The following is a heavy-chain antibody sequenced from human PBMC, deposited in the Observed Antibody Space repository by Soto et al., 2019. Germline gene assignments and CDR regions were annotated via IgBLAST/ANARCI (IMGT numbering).Heavy chain of an antibody. CDR2: IVPLFGTA. J-gene: IGHJ4*02. V-gene: IGHV1-69*01. CDR3: ARDSRPDCGGDCYVYYSDY. CDR1: GGTFGNYA. D-gene: IGHD2-21*02. Sequence: QVQLVQSGAEVKKPGSSVKVSCKSSGGTFGNYAISWVRQAPGQGLEWMGGIVPLFGTADYAQKFQGRVTISADQSTSTAYMELTSLRSEDTAVYYCARDSRPDCGGDCYVYYSDYWGQGTLVTVSS.